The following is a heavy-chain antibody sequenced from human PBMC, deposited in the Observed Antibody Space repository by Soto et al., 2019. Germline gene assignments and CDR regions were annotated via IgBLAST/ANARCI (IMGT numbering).Heavy chain of an antibody. J-gene: IGHJ4*02. CDR3: MLGSGWKDFDY. CDR1: GGSFSGYY. V-gene: IGHV4-34*01. CDR2: INHSGST. D-gene: IGHD3-22*01. Sequence: LSLTCAVYGGSFSGYYWSWIRQPPGKGLEWIGEINHSGSTYYNPSLKSRVTISVDTSKNQFSLKLSSVTAADTAVYYCMLGSGWKDFDYWGQGTLVTVSS.